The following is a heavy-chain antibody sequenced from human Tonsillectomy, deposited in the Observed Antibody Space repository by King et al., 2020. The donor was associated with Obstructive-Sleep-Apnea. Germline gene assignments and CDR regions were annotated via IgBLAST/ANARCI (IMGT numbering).Heavy chain of an antibody. CDR2: ISGSGGST. D-gene: IGHD3-9*01. CDR3: AKGKDYDILTGYN. CDR1: GFTFSSYA. Sequence: VQLVESGGGLVQPGGSLRLSCEASGFTFSSYAMSWVRQAPGKGLEGVSGISGSGGSTYYADSVKVRFTISRDNSKNTLSLQMNSLRAEDTAVYYCAKGKDYDILTGYNWGQGALVTVSS. V-gene: IGHV3-23*04. J-gene: IGHJ4*02.